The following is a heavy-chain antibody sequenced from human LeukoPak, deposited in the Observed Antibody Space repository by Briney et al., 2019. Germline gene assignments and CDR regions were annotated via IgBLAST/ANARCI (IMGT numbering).Heavy chain of an antibody. CDR1: GFTFNSYA. D-gene: IGHD1-26*01. J-gene: IGHJ4*02. CDR2: INHSGST. CDR3: ASRPLGFDY. Sequence: PGGSLRLSCAASGFTFNSYAMSWIRQPPGKGLEWIGEINHSGSTNYNPSLKSRVTISVDTSKNQFSLMLSSVTAAAAAVYYCASRPLGFDYWGQGTLVTVSS. V-gene: IGHV4-34*01.